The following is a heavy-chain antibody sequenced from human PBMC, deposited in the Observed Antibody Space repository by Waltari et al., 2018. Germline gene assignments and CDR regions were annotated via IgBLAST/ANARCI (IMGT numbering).Heavy chain of an antibody. V-gene: IGHV1-2*02. CDR3: TRWTFAMGFDP. J-gene: IGHJ5*02. CDR2: SNPDTGGT. Sequence: QVQVVQSGAEVKKPGASVKVSCKTSGYTFTGYYIHWVRQAPGQGLAWRGWSNPDTGGTKDGQKFHGRGSIARDTSISTAYMELSSLKSDDTAIYYCTRWTFAMGFDPWGQGTLVTVSS. CDR1: GYTFTGYY.